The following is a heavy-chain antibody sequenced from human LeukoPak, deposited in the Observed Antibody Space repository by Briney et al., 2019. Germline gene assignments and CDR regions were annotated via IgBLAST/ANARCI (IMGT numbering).Heavy chain of an antibody. CDR1: GFTFSSYS. J-gene: IGHJ4*02. V-gene: IGHV3-9*01. D-gene: IGHD6-19*01. CDR2: ISWHSGSI. CDR3: AKDHGEAVAGRFDY. Sequence: PGGSLRLSCAASGFTFSSYSMNWVRQAPGKGLEWVSGISWHSGSIGYADSVKGRFTTSRDNAKNSLYLQMNSLRAEDTALYYCAKDHGEAVAGRFDYWGQGTLVTVSS.